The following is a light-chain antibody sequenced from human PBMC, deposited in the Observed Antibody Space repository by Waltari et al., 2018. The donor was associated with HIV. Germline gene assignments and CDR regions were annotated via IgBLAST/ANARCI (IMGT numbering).Light chain of an antibody. CDR3: NSYAGSNNWV. J-gene: IGLJ3*02. Sequence: SALTQPPSASGSPGQSVTISCTGTSSDVGGPKYVSWYQQHPGKAPKLMIYEVNKRPSGVPDRFSGSKSANTASLTVSGLQADDEADYYCNSYAGSNNWVFGGGTKLTVL. V-gene: IGLV2-8*01. CDR2: EVN. CDR1: SSDVGGPKY.